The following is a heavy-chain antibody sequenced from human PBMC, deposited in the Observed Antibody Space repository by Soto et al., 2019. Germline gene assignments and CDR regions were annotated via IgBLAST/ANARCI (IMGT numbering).Heavy chain of an antibody. CDR2: INAGNGNT. J-gene: IGHJ4*02. Sequence: ASVKVSCKASGYTFTTYAMHWVRQAPGQGLEWMGWINAGNGNTKYSQKFQSRVTITRDTSASTAYMELSSLRSEDTAVYYCASKSYGGEFDYWGQETLVTVSS. CDR3: ASKSYGGEFDY. V-gene: IGHV1-3*01. CDR1: GYTFTTYA. D-gene: IGHD4-17*01.